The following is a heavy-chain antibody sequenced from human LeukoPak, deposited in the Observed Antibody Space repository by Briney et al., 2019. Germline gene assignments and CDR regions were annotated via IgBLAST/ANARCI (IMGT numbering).Heavy chain of an antibody. J-gene: IGHJ5*02. CDR1: GGTFSSYA. CDR2: IIPIFGTA. V-gene: IGHV1-69*13. D-gene: IGHD2-2*01. CDR3: ARDRSVFVVVPAATGHNPWFDP. Sequence: AASVTVSCKASGGTFSSYAISWVRQAPGQGIEWMGGIIPIFGTANYAQKFQGRVTITADESTSTAYMELSSLRSEDAAVYYCARDRSVFVVVPAATGHNPWFDPWGQGTLVTVSS.